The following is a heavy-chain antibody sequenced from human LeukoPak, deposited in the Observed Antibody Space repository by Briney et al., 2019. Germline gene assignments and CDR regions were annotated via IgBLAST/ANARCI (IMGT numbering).Heavy chain of an antibody. V-gene: IGHV1-8*01. CDR2: MNPNSGNT. CDR1: GYTFTSYD. CDR3: ARGLGTTVDPYNWFDP. J-gene: IGHJ5*02. Sequence: GASVKVSCKASGYTFTSYDINWVRQATGQGLEWMGWMNPNSGNTGYAQKFQGRVTMTRNTSISTAYMELSSLRSEDTAVYYCARGLGTTVDPYNWFDPWGQGTLVTVSS. D-gene: IGHD4-23*01.